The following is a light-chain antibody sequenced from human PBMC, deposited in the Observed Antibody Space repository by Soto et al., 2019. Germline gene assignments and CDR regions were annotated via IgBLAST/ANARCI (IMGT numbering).Light chain of an antibody. V-gene: IGLV1-44*01. Sequence: QSALTQPPSASGTPGQRVTISCSGSSSNIGRNTVSWFQQLPGTAPKLLIYSNDQRPSGVPDRFSGSKSGTSASLAISGLQSEDEADYYCAAWDDSLNGLVFGGGTKLTVL. CDR1: SSNIGRNT. CDR3: AAWDDSLNGLV. CDR2: SND. J-gene: IGLJ3*02.